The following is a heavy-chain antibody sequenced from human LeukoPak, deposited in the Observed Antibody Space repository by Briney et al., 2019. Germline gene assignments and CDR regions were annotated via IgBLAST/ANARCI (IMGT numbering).Heavy chain of an antibody. CDR3: ARDRNPSH. CDR2: IYYSGGT. Sequence: SETLSLTCTVSGGSISSYYWSWIRQPPGKGLEWIGYIYYSGGTNYNPSLKSRVTISVDTSKNQFSLKLSSVTAADTAVYYCARDRNPSHWGQGTLVSVSS. J-gene: IGHJ4*02. CDR1: GGSISSYY. V-gene: IGHV4-59*01.